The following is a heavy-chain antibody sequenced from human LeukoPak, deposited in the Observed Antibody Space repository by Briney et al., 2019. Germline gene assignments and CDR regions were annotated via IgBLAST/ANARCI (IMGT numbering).Heavy chain of an antibody. V-gene: IGHV3-23*01. D-gene: IGHD4-23*01. CDR2: ISGSGDTT. CDR3: AKDYGDNPFDY. J-gene: IGHJ4*02. Sequence: GGSLRLSCAASAFTFSNYPMTWVRQAPGKGLEWVSTISGSGDTTYYAASVKGRFTISRDNSNHTLYLQMNNLRAEDTAFYYCAKDYGDNPFDYWGQGTLVTVSS. CDR1: AFTFSNYP.